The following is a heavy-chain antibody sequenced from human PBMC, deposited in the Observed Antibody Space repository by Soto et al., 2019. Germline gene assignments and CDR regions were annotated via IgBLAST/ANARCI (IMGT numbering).Heavy chain of an antibody. V-gene: IGHV4-31*03. Sequence: SETLSLTCTVSGGSISSGGYYWSWIRQHPGKGLEWIGYIYYSGSTYYNPSLKSRVTISVDPSKNQFSLKLSSVTAADTAVYYCARDLGRADYGDSGFVYWGQGTLVTVSS. CDR1: GGSISSGGYY. D-gene: IGHD4-17*01. CDR2: IYYSGST. J-gene: IGHJ4*02. CDR3: ARDLGRADYGDSGFVY.